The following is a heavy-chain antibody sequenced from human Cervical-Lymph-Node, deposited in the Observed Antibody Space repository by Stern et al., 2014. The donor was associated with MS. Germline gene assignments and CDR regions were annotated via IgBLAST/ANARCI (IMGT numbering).Heavy chain of an antibody. V-gene: IGHV3-33*01. D-gene: IGHD6-6*01. Sequence: VQLEESGGGVVQPGRSLRLSCAASGFTFSSYGMHWVRQTPGKGLEWVAVIWYDGSNKYYADSVKGRFTISRDNSENTLYLQMNSLRAEDTAVYYCARGDSSSPLEYWGQGTLVTVSS. J-gene: IGHJ4*02. CDR3: ARGDSSSPLEY. CDR1: GFTFSSYG. CDR2: IWYDGSNK.